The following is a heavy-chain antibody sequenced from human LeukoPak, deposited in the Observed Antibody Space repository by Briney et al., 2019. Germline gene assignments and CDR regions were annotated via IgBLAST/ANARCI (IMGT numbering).Heavy chain of an antibody. CDR1: GFTFSTYW. Sequence: GGSLRLSCAASGFTFSTYWMHWVRQAPGKGLVWVSRINSDGSGTTYADSVEGRSTISRDNAKNTLYLQMNSLRAEDTAVYYCARDHYGDYVFDYWGQGTLVTVSS. CDR3: ARDHYGDYVFDY. V-gene: IGHV3-74*01. D-gene: IGHD4-17*01. J-gene: IGHJ4*02. CDR2: INSDGSGT.